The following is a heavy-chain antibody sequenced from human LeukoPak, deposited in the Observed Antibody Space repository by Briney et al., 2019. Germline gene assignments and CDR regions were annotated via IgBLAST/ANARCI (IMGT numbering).Heavy chain of an antibody. V-gene: IGHV4-59*01. CDR2: IYYSGST. J-gene: IGHJ4*02. Sequence: PSETLSLTCTVSDGSISSYYWSWIRQPPGKGLEWIGYIYYSGSTNYNPSLKSRVTISVDTSKNQFSLKVSSVTAADTAVYYCARGPYSSTWSFDYWGQGTRVTVSS. D-gene: IGHD6-13*01. CDR1: DGSISSYY. CDR3: ARGPYSSTWSFDY.